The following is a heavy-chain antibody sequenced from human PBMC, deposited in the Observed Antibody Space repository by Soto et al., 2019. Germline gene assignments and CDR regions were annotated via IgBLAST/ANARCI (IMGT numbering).Heavy chain of an antibody. CDR2: ISYDGSNK. J-gene: IGHJ3*02. V-gene: IGHV3-30*18. D-gene: IGHD2-21*02. Sequence: LRLSCAASGFTFSSYGMHWVRQAPGKGLEWVAVISYDGSNKYYADSVKGRFTISRDNSKNTLYLQMNSLRAEDTAVYYCAKLIVVVTAGAFDIWGQGTMVTVS. CDR3: AKLIVVVTAGAFDI. CDR1: GFTFSSYG.